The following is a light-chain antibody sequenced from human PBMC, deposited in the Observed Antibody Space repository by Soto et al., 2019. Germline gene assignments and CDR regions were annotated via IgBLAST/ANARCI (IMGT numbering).Light chain of an antibody. CDR3: QQYYSYSPRT. Sequence: AIRMTQSPSSLSASTGDRVTITCRASQGISSYLAWYQQKPGKAPKLLIYAASTLQSGVPSRFSGSGSGTDFTLTISCLQSEDFATYYCQQYYSYSPRTFCQGTNVDI. CDR1: QGISSY. V-gene: IGKV1-8*01. CDR2: AAS. J-gene: IGKJ1*01.